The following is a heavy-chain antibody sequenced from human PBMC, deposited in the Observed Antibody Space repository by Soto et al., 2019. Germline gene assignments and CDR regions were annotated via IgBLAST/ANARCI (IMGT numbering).Heavy chain of an antibody. CDR2: IIPIFGTA. V-gene: IGHV1-69*01. CDR3: ARVKGSGSYGNWFDP. CDR1: GGTFSSYA. J-gene: IGHJ5*02. D-gene: IGHD1-26*01. Sequence: QVQLVQSGAEVKKPGASVKVSCKASGGTFSSYAISWVRQAPGQGLEWMGGIIPIFGTANYAQKFQGRVTITADESTNTASMELSSLRSEDTAVYYCARVKGSGSYGNWFDPWGQGTLVTVSS.